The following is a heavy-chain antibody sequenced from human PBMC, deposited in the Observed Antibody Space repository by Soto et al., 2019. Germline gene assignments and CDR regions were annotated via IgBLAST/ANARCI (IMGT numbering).Heavy chain of an antibody. V-gene: IGHV1-2*02. J-gene: IGHJ4*02. CDR3: AREGDRTANPFDC. Sequence: ASVKVSCKASGYTFTGYYMHWVRQAPGQGLEWMGWINPNSGGTNYAQKFQGRVTMTRDTSISTAYMELSRLRSDDTAVYYCAREGDRTANPFDCWGPGTLVTVSS. D-gene: IGHD1-1*01. CDR2: INPNSGGT. CDR1: GYTFTGYY.